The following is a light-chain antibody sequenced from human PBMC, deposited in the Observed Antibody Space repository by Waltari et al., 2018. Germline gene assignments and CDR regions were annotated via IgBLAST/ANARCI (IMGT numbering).Light chain of an antibody. CDR2: GAS. Sequence: IVMTQSPATLSVSPGERATLSCRASQSVSSNLAWYQQKPGQAPRLLIYGASTRATGIPARFSGSGSGTEFTLTINSLQSEDLALYYCQQYNNWPPMTFGQGTRLEIK. J-gene: IGKJ5*01. CDR3: QQYNNWPPMT. CDR1: QSVSSN. V-gene: IGKV3-15*01.